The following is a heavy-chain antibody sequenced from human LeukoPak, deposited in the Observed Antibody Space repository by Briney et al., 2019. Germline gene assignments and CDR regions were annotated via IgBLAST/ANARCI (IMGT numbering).Heavy chain of an antibody. J-gene: IGHJ4*02. CDR1: GFTFSSYE. V-gene: IGHV3-48*03. D-gene: IGHD5-18*01. CDR3: AREDTAAAYFDY. CDR2: LSSSGSTM. Sequence: GGSLRLSCAASGFTFSSYEMNWVRQAPGKGLEWVSYLSSSGSTMYYADSVKGRFTISRDNAKNSLYLQMNGLRAEDTAVYYCAREDTAAAYFDYWGQGTLVTVSS.